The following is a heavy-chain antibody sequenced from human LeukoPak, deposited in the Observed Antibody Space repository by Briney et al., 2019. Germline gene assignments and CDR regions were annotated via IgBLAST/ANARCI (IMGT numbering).Heavy chain of an antibody. Sequence: PSETLSLTCTVSGGSISSSSYYWGWIRQPPGKGLEWIGIIYYSGSTYYNPSPKSRLTISVDTSKNQYSLKLSSVTAADTAVSYCARHGLWFGESGHHPFDPWGQGTLVAVSS. CDR2: IYYSGST. CDR1: GGSISSSSYY. V-gene: IGHV4-39*01. J-gene: IGHJ5*02. CDR3: ARHGLWFGESGHHPFDP. D-gene: IGHD3-10*01.